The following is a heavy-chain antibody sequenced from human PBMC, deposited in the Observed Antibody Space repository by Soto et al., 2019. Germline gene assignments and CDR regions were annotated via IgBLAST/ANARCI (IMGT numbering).Heavy chain of an antibody. CDR2: IFSNDEK. CDR3: ARISNGGEGWFDP. D-gene: IGHD4-17*01. CDR1: GFSLSNARMG. Sequence: QVTLKVSGPVLVKPTETLTLTCTVSGFSLSNARMGVSWIRQPPGKALEWLAHIFSNDEKSYSTSLKSRLTISKDTSKSQVVLTMTNMDPVDTATYYCARISNGGEGWFDPWGQGTLVTVSS. V-gene: IGHV2-26*01. J-gene: IGHJ5*02.